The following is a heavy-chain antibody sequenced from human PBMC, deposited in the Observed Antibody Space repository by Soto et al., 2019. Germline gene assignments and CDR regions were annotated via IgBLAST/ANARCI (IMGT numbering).Heavy chain of an antibody. CDR2: INSAGSST. CDR1: GFTFSSYW. D-gene: IGHD1-7*01. J-gene: IGHJ5*02. V-gene: IGHV3-74*01. Sequence: GGPLSLSCAASGFTFSSYWMHWVRQAPGKGLVWVSRINSAGSSTSYADSVKGRFTISRDNAKNTLYLQMNSLRAEDTAVYYCERDRGYNWNSGWFDPWGQGTLVTVSS. CDR3: ERDRGYNWNSGWFDP.